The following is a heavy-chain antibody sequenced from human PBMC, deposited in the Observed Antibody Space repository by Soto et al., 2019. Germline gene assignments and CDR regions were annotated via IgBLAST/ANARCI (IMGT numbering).Heavy chain of an antibody. CDR1: GFTFSSYS. Sequence: GGSLRLSCAASGFTFSSYSMNWVRQAPGKGLEWVAYISSSSSNKYYADSVKGRFTISRDNSKNTLYLQMNSLRAEDTAVYFCAGTPTLSSFEYWGQGMLVTVSS. CDR3: AGTPTLSSFEY. V-gene: IGHV3-48*01. J-gene: IGHJ4*02. D-gene: IGHD1-26*01. CDR2: ISSSSSNK.